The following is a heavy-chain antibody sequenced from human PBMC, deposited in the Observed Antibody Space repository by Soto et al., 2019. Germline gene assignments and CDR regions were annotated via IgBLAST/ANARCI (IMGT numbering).Heavy chain of an antibody. D-gene: IGHD3-22*01. CDR1: GGSISSSSYY. CDR2: IYYSGST. CDR3: ARGSFHDLIVVVIRYYFDY. V-gene: IGHV4-39*01. Sequence: SETLSLTCTVSGGSISSSSYYWGWIRQPPGKGLEWIGSIYYSGSTYYNPSLKSRVTISVDTSKNQFSLKLSSVTAADTAVYYCARGSFHDLIVVVIRYYFDYWGQGTLVTVSS. J-gene: IGHJ4*02.